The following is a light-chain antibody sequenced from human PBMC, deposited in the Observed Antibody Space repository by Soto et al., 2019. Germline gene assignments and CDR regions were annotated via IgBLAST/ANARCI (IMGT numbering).Light chain of an antibody. V-gene: IGKV1-5*01. CDR1: QSISSW. J-gene: IGKJ5*01. CDR2: DAS. Sequence: GDRVTITCRASQSISSWLAWYRQKPGKAPKLLIYDASSLESGVPSRFSGSGSGTEFTLTISSLQPEDFATYYCQQSYISLTFGQGTRLEIK. CDR3: QQSYISLT.